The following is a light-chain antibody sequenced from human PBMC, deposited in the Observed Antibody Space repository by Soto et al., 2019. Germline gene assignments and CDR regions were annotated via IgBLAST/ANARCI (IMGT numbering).Light chain of an antibody. Sequence: QSVLTQPASVFGSPGQSITISCTGTSSDVGGYNFVSWYQQHPGKAPKLTIYEVSSRPSGASNRFSGSKSGNTASLTISGLQPEDEADYYCSSYTTSGTVVFGTGTKV. CDR2: EVS. CDR3: SSYTTSGTVV. J-gene: IGLJ1*01. CDR1: SSDVGGYNF. V-gene: IGLV2-14*03.